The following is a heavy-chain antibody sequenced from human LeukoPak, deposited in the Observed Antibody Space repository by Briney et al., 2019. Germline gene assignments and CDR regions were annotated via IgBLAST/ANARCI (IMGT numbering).Heavy chain of an antibody. CDR1: GESFSGYY. CDR3: ASTERCSTTCPLDY. CDR2: INHSGST. V-gene: IGHV4-34*01. Sequence: SETLSLTCTVYGESFSGYYWSWIRQPPGKGLEWIGEINHSGSTNYNPSLKSRVIISLDTSKNLFSLKLTSMTAADTAVYYCASTERCSTTCPLDYWGQGTLVTVS. J-gene: IGHJ4*02. D-gene: IGHD2-2*01.